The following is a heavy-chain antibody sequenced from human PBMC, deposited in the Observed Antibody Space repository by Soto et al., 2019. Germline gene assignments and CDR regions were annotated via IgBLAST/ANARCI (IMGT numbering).Heavy chain of an antibody. V-gene: IGHV3-73*01. CDR3: TRQGDIVVVPAATFYYGMDV. CDR1: GFTFSASA. J-gene: IGHJ6*02. D-gene: IGHD2-2*01. Sequence: PGGSLRLSCAASGFTFSASAMHWVRQASGKGLEWVGRIRSKANSYATAYAASVKGRFTISRDDSKNTAYLQMNSLKTEDTAVYYCTRQGDIVVVPAATFYYGMDVWGQGTTVTVSS. CDR2: IRSKANSYAT.